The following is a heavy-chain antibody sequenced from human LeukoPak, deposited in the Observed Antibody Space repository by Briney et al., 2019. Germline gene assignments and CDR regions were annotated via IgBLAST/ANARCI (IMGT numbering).Heavy chain of an antibody. J-gene: IGHJ3*02. CDR1: GGPICSGDYY. V-gene: IGHV4-30-4*01. CDR3: ARDGGSGYDSGPFPNAFDI. Sequence: PSPTLSLTCTVPGGPICSGDYYWCWIRQPPGKGLGWIGYIYYGGRTYYNPSLKSRVTISVDASKNQYSLKLSSVTAADTAVYYCARDGGSGYDSGPFPNAFDIRGQGTMVTVSS. D-gene: IGHD5-12*01. CDR2: IYYGGRT.